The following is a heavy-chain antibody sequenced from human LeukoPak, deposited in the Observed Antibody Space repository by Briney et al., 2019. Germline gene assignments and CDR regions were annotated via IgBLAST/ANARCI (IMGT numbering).Heavy chain of an antibody. Sequence: PGGSLRLSWAASGFTFSTYAMHWVRQAPGKGREYVSAISSVGSRTYTANSVKGRFSISRDSSKNTLYLQMGSLRADGMAVFFYARESLEETTVTHPWYFDYWGRGILVTVSS. J-gene: IGHJ4*02. V-gene: IGHV3-64*01. CDR3: ARESLEETTVTHPWYFDY. CDR2: ISSVGSRT. D-gene: IGHD4-17*01. CDR1: GFTFSTYA.